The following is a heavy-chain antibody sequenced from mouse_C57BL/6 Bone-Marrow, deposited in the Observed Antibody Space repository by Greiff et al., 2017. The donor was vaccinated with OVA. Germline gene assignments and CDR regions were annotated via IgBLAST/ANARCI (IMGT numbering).Heavy chain of an antibody. J-gene: IGHJ3*01. D-gene: IGHD1-1*01. V-gene: IGHV2-2*01. Sequence: VKLQESGPGLVQPSQSLSITCTVSGFSLTSYGVHWVRQSPGKGLEWLGVIWSGGSTDYNAAFISRLSISKDNSKSQVFFKMNSLQADDTAIYYCARNSLYYYGSSGAWFAYWGQGTLVTVSA. CDR2: IWSGGST. CDR1: GFSLTSYG. CDR3: ARNSLYYYGSSGAWFAY.